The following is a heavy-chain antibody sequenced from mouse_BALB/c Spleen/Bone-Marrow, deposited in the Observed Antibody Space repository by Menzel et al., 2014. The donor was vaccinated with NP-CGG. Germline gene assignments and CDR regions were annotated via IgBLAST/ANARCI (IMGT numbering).Heavy chain of an antibody. CDR2: ISSGSSTI. V-gene: IGHV5-17*02. J-gene: IGHJ2*01. Sequence: EVKVVESGGGLVQPGGSRKLSCAASGFTFSSFGMHWVRPAPEKGLEWVAYISSGSSTIYYADTVKGRFTISRDNPKNTLFLQMTSLRSEDTAMYYCARSQTHYYGSSPFDYWGQGTTLTVSS. CDR3: ARSQTHYYGSSPFDY. CDR1: GFTFSSFG. D-gene: IGHD1-1*01.